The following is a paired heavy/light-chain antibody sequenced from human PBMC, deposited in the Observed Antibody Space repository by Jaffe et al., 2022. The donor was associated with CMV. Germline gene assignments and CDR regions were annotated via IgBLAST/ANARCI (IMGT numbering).Light chain of an antibody. CDR2: GAS. CDR3: LQYNAYPWT. Sequence: DIQMTQSPSSLSASVGDRVTITCRASQGIGTYLAWFQQKPGKAPKSLIYGASSLQSGVPSKFSGSGSGTDFTLTISSLQPEDFATYYCLQYNAYPWTFGQGTKVESK. J-gene: IGKJ1*01. V-gene: IGKV1-16*02. CDR1: QGIGTY.
Heavy chain of an antibody. CDR3: ARLYHDFWRGYRPFDP. V-gene: IGHV3-7*03. J-gene: IGHJ5*02. CDR1: EFTFSTYW. D-gene: IGHD3-3*01. CDR2: IKQDGSEL. Sequence: EVQLVESGGGLVQPGGSLRLSCAASEFTFSTYWMSWVRQPPGKGLEWVANIKQDGSELYYVDSVKGRFTISRDNAKNSLYLQMNSLRAEDTAVYYCARLYHDFWRGYRPFDPWGQGTLVTVSS.